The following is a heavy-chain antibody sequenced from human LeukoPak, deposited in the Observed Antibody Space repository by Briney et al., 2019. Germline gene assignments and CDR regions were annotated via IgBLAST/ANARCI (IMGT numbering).Heavy chain of an antibody. J-gene: IGHJ4*02. CDR1: GGTFSSYA. Sequence: ASVKVSCKASGGTFSSYAISWVRQAPGQGLEWMGGIIPIFGTANYAQKFQGRVTITADESTSTAYMELSSLRSEDTAVYYCARGARGGYNYLFGYWGQGTLVTVSS. CDR2: IIPIFGTA. CDR3: ARGARGGYNYLFGY. D-gene: IGHD5-24*01. V-gene: IGHV1-69*13.